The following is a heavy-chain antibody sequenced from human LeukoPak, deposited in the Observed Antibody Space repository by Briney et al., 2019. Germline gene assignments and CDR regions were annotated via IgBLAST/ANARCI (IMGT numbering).Heavy chain of an antibody. CDR2: FNPNSGGT. V-gene: IGHV1-2*02. CDR1: GYTFTGYY. CDR3: ARYSCSSTSCYKEGNWFDP. Sequence: ASVKVSCKASGYTFTGYYRIWVRQAPGQGLEWMGWFNPNSGGTNYEQKFKGRVAMTRDTSISTAYMELSRLSADETAVYYCARYSCSSTSCYKEGNWFDPWGQGTLVTVSS. J-gene: IGHJ5*02. D-gene: IGHD2-2*02.